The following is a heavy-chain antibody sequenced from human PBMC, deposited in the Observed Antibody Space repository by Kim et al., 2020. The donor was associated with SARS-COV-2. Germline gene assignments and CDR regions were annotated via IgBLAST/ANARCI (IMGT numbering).Heavy chain of an antibody. CDR3: AKGSLVVWFGEG. V-gene: IGHV3-23*01. J-gene: IGHJ4*02. D-gene: IGHD3-10*01. Sequence: YYAASVKGLFTISGDNSKSTRYLQMSSLRAEDTAVYYCAKGSLVVWFGEGWGQGTLVTVSS.